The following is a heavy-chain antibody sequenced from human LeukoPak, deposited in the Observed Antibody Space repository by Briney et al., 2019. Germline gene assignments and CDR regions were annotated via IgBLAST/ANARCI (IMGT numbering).Heavy chain of an antibody. CDR2: INPNSGGT. CDR3: AREEGWNYRKYNWFDP. J-gene: IGHJ5*02. D-gene: IGHD1-7*01. Sequence: ASVKVSCKASGYTFTGCYMHWVRQAPGQGLEWMGWINPNSGGTNYAQKFQGRVTMTRDTSIGTAYMELSRLRSDDTAVYYCAREEGWNYRKYNWFDPWGQGTLVTVSS. CDR1: GYTFTGCY. V-gene: IGHV1-2*02.